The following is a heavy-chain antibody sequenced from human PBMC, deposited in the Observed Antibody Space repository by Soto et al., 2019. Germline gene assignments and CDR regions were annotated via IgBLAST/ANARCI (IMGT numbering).Heavy chain of an antibody. CDR1: GGTFSSYA. Sequence: QVQLVQSGAEVKKPGSSVKVSCKASGGTFSSYAISWVRQAPGQGLEWMGGSIPIFGTANSAQKFQGRVTITADESTSTAYMELRSLRSEDTAVYYCARARVEMATNKGGMDVWGQGTTVTVSS. D-gene: IGHD5-12*01. J-gene: IGHJ6*02. CDR2: SIPIFGTA. CDR3: ARARVEMATNKGGMDV. V-gene: IGHV1-69*12.